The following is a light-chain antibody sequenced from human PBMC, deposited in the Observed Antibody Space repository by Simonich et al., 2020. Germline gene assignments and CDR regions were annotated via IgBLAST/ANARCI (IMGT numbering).Light chain of an antibody. CDR1: KLGDKY. J-gene: IGLJ2*01. CDR2: QDS. V-gene: IGLV3-1*01. CDR3: QAWDSSTVV. Sequence: SYELTQPPSVSVSPGQTASITCSGDKLGDKYAVWYQQKPGQSPVLVTYQDSKRPSGIPERFSGSNSGNTATLTISGTQAMDEADYYCQAWDSSTVVFGGGTKLTVL.